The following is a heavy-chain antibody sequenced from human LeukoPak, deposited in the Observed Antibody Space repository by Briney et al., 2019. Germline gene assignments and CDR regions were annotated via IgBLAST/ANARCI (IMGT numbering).Heavy chain of an antibody. CDR1: GFTFSSYA. CDR2: ISGSGGST. D-gene: IGHD3-10*01. CDR3: AKQIDYGLGSYSFDY. J-gene: IGHJ4*02. V-gene: IGHV3-23*01. Sequence: PGGSLRLSCAAPGFTFSSYAMSWVRQAPGKGLEWVSAISGSGGSTYYADSVKGRFTISRDNSKNTLYLQMNSLRAEDTAVYYCAKQIDYGLGSYSFDYWGQGTLVTVSS.